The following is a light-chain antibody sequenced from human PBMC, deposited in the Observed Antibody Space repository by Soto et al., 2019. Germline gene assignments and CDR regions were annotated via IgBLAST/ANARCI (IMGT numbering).Light chain of an antibody. V-gene: IGLV2-23*02. J-gene: IGLJ1*01. CDR2: EVT. Sequence: QSVLTQPASVSGSPGQSITISCTRTNSDVGSFNFVSWYQQYPGKAPKVMIYEVTKRPSGVSDRFSGSKSGDTAPLTISGLQAEEEADYYCCSDAGRSTYVLGPGPKVTVL. CDR3: CSDAGRSTYV. CDR1: NSDVGSFNF.